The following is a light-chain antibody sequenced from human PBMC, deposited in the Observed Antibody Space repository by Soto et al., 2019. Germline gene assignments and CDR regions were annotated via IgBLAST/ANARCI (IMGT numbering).Light chain of an antibody. J-gene: IGLJ1*01. CDR2: SNN. CDR1: NSNIGAGYD. Sequence: QSVLTQPPSVSGAQGQRVTISCTGSNSNIGAGYDVHWYLQLPGTAPKLLVYSNNNRPSGVPDRFSGSNSGTSASLAITGLQAEDEADYYCQSYDSRLSAYVFGTGTKLTVL. V-gene: IGLV1-40*01. CDR3: QSYDSRLSAYV.